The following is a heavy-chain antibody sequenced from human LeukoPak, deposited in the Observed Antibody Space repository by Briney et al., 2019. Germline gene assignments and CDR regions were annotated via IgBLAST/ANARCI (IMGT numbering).Heavy chain of an antibody. V-gene: IGHV3-48*03. J-gene: IGHJ4*02. CDR3: GRVRTYHYGSGSHRMTPFDY. CDR1: GFTFSSYE. D-gene: IGHD3-10*01. Sequence: GGSLRLSCAASGFTFSSYEMNWIRQAPGKGLEWVSYISSSGSTIYYADSVKGRFTISRDSAKNSLYLQMNSLRAEDTAVYYCGRVRTYHYGSGSHRMTPFDYWGQETLVTVSS. CDR2: ISSSGSTI.